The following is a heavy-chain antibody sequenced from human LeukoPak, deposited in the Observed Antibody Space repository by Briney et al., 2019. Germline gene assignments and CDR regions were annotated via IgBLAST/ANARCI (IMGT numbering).Heavy chain of an antibody. J-gene: IGHJ4*02. D-gene: IGHD1-26*01. CDR2: INPNSGGT. CDR1: GYTFTGYY. Sequence: ASVKVSCKASGYTFTGYYMHWVRQAPGQGLEWMGWINPNSGGTNYAQKFQGRVTMTEDTSTDTAYMELSSLRSEDTAVYYCATGGRATDDYWGQGTLVTVSS. CDR3: ATGGRATDDY. V-gene: IGHV1-2*02.